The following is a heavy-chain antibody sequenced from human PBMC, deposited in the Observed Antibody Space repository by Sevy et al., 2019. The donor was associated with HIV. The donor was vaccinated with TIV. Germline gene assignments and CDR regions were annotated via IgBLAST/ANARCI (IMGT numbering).Heavy chain of an antibody. Sequence: LSLTCTVSGGSISSYYWSWIRQPPGKGLEWIGYINYSGSTNYNPSLKSRVTISVDTSKNQFSLKLSSVTAADTAVYYCARGVNYGGSYYVGVGDYFDYWGQGTLVTVSS. J-gene: IGHJ4*02. CDR2: INYSGST. V-gene: IGHV4-59*01. CDR1: GGSISSYY. CDR3: ARGVNYGGSYYVGVGDYFDY. D-gene: IGHD1-26*01.